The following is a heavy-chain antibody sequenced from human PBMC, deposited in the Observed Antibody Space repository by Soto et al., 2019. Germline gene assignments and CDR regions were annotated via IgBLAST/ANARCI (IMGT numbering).Heavy chain of an antibody. Sequence: QVQLVQSGAELKEPGDSVRVSCEASGYTFTAYYIHWVRQAPGQGLEWMGWINPRFGDTSYAQDLQGRVSMTRDTSISTVYMELSRLTYDDTAIYYCARNMDYYYGPGSGNGHGFWGQGTTVTVFS. J-gene: IGHJ6*02. D-gene: IGHD3-10*01. CDR2: INPRFGDT. V-gene: IGHV1-2*02. CDR3: ARNMDYYYGPGSGNGHGF. CDR1: GYTFTAYY.